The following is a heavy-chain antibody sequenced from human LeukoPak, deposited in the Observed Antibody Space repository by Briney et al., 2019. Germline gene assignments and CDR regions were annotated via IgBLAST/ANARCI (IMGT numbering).Heavy chain of an antibody. CDR2: IHSSSGSI. V-gene: IGHV3-21*01. CDR1: GLDFTKYN. J-gene: IGHJ3*02. CDR3: ARDLAWDAFDI. Sequence: PGWCLRLCCAASGLDFTKYNMNWVRQAPGKGLEWVSSIHSSSGSIYYADSLKGRFTISRDNAKNSLYLQMNSLRAEDTAVYYCARDLAWDAFDIWGQGTMVTVSS.